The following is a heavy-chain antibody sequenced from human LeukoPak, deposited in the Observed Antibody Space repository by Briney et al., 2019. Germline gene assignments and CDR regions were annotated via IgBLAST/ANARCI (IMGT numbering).Heavy chain of an antibody. CDR3: AKVGVVPAAIPDGFDI. V-gene: IGHV3-53*01. Sequence: GGSLRLSCAASGFTVSSNYMSWVRQAPGKGLEWVSVIYSGGSTYYADSVKGRFTISRDNSKNTLYLQMNSLTAEDTAVYYCAKVGVVPAAIPDGFDIWGQGTMVTVSS. D-gene: IGHD2-2*01. CDR2: IYSGGST. CDR1: GFTVSSNY. J-gene: IGHJ3*02.